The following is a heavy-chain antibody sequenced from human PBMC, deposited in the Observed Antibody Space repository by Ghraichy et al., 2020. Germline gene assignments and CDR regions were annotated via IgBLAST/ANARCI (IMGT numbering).Heavy chain of an antibody. D-gene: IGHD4-23*01. CDR3: ARGSRVVRFYYYDGMDV. CDR1: GFTFSSYS. Sequence: GESLNISCVGSGFTFSSYSMNWVRQSPGKGLEWVSYITSSGRTIFYADSVKGRFTISRDNAQNSLYLQMNSLRDEDTAVYYCARGSRVVRFYYYDGMDVWGQGTTVTVS. CDR2: ITSSGRTI. V-gene: IGHV3-48*02. J-gene: IGHJ6*02.